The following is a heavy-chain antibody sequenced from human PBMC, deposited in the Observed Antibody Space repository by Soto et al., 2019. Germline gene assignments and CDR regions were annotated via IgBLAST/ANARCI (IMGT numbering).Heavy chain of an antibody. CDR3: ARGSVLGTPGSAPDI. V-gene: IGHV1-2*04. CDR1: GYTFTGYY. J-gene: IGHJ3*02. CDR2: INPNSGGT. Sequence: GASVKVSCKASGYTFTGYYMHWVRQAPGQGLEWMGWINPNSGGTNYAQKFQGWVTMTRDTSISTAYMELSRLRSDDTAVYYCARGSVLGTPGSAPDIWGQGTMVTVSS. D-gene: IGHD1-1*01.